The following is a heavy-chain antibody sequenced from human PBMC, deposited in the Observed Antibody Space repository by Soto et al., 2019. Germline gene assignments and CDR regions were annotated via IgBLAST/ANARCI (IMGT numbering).Heavy chain of an antibody. CDR1: GFTFSSYG. Sequence: PGGSLRLSCAASGFTFSSYGMHWVRQAPGKGLEWVAVISYDGSNKYYADSVKGRFTISRDNSKNTLYLQMNSLRAEDTAVYYCAKDAPLLLWFGELFSDGMDVWGQGTTVTVSS. D-gene: IGHD3-10*01. J-gene: IGHJ6*02. CDR3: AKDAPLLLWFGELFSDGMDV. V-gene: IGHV3-30*18. CDR2: ISYDGSNK.